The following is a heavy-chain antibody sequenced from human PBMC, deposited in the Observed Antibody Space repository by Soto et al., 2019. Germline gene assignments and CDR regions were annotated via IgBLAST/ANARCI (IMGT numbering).Heavy chain of an antibody. V-gene: IGHV4-31*03. CDR1: PGSLNSGAFH. D-gene: IGHD3-3*01. CDR2: VYYSGST. CDR3: ARATNPNWNYCGLDD. J-gene: IGHJ6*02. Sequence: LSRTCTVSPGSLNSGAFHWSWIRQHPGNGLEWIGDVYYSGSTYYNPSLKSRVTISIDTSTNHFSLHLSALTAADSAVYYCARATNPNWNYCGLDDWGQGTMVTVSS.